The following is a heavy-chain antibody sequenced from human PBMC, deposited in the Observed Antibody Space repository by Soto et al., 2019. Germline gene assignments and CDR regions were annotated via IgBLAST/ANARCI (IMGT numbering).Heavy chain of an antibody. Sequence: PSETLSLTCTGAGGSISRSSYYGGWGRQRPGKGLAGIGSICYRGSTYYNPSLKSRVTISVATSKNQFSLKLSSVTAADTAVYYCARRGTYYDYVWGSYRPYDAFDIWGQGTMVT. J-gene: IGHJ3*02. CDR1: GGSISRSSYY. CDR3: ARRGTYYDYVWGSYRPYDAFDI. CDR2: ICYRGST. D-gene: IGHD3-16*02. V-gene: IGHV4-39*01.